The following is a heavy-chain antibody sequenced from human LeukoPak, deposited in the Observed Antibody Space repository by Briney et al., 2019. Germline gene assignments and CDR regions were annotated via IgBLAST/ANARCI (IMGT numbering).Heavy chain of an antibody. V-gene: IGHV4-59*11. CDR1: GAFISMHF. CDR2: MHFSRST. Sequence: PSATLSLTRTVSGAFISMHFWTWIRQPPGKGLEWIVFMHFSRSTNYNTSLKSRFRISVAMPRTEFFLKLSSVAATAPAVIYCARDFLEFSRASSLSLFVPWGQGTLGTVSS. CDR3: ARDFLEFSRASSLSLFVP. D-gene: IGHD2-2*01. J-gene: IGHJ5*02.